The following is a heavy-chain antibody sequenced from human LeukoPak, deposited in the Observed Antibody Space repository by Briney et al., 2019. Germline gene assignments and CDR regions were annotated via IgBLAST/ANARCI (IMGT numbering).Heavy chain of an antibody. Sequence: GGSLRLSCAASGFTFSSYAMSWVRQAPGKGLEWVSAISGSGDSTYYADSVKGQFTISRDNSKNTLYLQMNSLRAEDTAVYYCAKKHYFGSGSYEYWGQGTLVTVSS. CDR1: GFTFSSYA. D-gene: IGHD3-10*01. J-gene: IGHJ4*02. CDR2: ISGSGDST. V-gene: IGHV3-23*01. CDR3: AKKHYFGSGSYEY.